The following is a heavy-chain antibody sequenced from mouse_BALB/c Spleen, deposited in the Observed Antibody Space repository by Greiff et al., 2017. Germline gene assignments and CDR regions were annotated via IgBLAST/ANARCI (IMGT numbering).Heavy chain of an antibody. CDR1: GFTFSSYA. D-gene: IGHD2-3*01. J-gene: IGHJ3*01. Sequence: EVKLMESGGGLVKPGGSLKLSCAASGFTFSSYAMSWVRQSPEKRLEWVAEISSGGSYTYYPDTVTGRFTISRDNAKNTLYLEMSSLRSEDTAMYYCARDRGWPFAYWGQGTLVTVSA. V-gene: IGHV5-9-4*01. CDR3: ARDRGWPFAY. CDR2: ISSGGSYT.